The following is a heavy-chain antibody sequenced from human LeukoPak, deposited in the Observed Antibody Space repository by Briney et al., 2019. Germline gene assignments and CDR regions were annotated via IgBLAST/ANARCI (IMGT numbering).Heavy chain of an antibody. V-gene: IGHV3-7*01. CDR3: STPLSPLLFNN. CDR2: IKQDGSEK. D-gene: IGHD2-21*01. Sequence: GGSLRLSRAASGFTFSSYWMHWVRQAPGKGLEWVANIKQDGSEKYYVDSVKGRFTISRDNPKNSLYLQMNRLRAEDTAVYYCSTPLSPLLFNNWGQGTLVTVSS. CDR1: GFTFSSYW. J-gene: IGHJ4*02.